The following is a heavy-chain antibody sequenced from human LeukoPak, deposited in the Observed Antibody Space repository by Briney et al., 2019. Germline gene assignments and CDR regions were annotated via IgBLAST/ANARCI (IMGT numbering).Heavy chain of an antibody. CDR2: MFYSGST. Sequence: PSETLSLTCTVSGGSISSYYWSWIRQPPGRGLEWIAYMFYSGSTNYNPSLQGRVTLSVDSSKNQFSLKLTSVTAADTAVYFCARAPAGVPRWHMDVWGKGTTVTVSS. V-gene: IGHV4-59*01. CDR3: ARAPAGVPRWHMDV. D-gene: IGHD4-23*01. CDR1: GGSISSYY. J-gene: IGHJ6*03.